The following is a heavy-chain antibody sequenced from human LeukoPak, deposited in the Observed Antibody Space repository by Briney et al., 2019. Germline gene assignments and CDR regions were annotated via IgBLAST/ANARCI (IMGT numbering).Heavy chain of an antibody. CDR1: GFTFSSYS. J-gene: IGHJ4*02. CDR2: ISSSSSTI. D-gene: IGHD3-3*01. CDR3: AKVASVFWSAYLDY. V-gene: IGHV3-48*01. Sequence: PGGSLRLSCAASGFTFSSYSMNWVRQAPGKGLEWVSYISSSSSTIYYADSVKGRLTISRDNSKNTLYLQMNSLRGEDTAVYYCAKVASVFWSAYLDYWGQGTLVTVSS.